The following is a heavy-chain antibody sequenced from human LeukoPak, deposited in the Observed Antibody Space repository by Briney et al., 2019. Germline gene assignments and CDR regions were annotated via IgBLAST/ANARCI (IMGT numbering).Heavy chain of an antibody. CDR2: INQDGSEK. Sequence: GGSLRLSCAASGFSFSSYWINWVRQAPGKGLEWVANINQDGSEKYYVDSVKGRFTISRDNAKNSLYLQMNSLRAEDTAVYYCARLLTDFDYWGQGTLVTVSS. J-gene: IGHJ4*02. CDR3: ARLLTDFDY. D-gene: IGHD1-20*01. CDR1: GFSFSSYW. V-gene: IGHV3-7*01.